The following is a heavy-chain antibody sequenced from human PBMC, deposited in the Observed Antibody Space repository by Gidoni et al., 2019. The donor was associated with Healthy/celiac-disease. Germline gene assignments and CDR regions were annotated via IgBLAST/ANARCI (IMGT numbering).Heavy chain of an antibody. CDR1: GGSFSGYY. D-gene: IGHD3-3*01. CDR2: INHSGST. CDR3: ARGRPRYDFWSGYYFYWFDP. Sequence: QVQLQQWGAGLLKPSETLSLTCAVYGGSFSGYYWSWFRQPPGKGLEWIGEINHSGSTNYNPSLKSRVTISVDTSKNQFSLKLSSVTAADTAVYYCARGRPRYDFWSGYYFYWFDPWGQGTLVTVSS. V-gene: IGHV4-34*01. J-gene: IGHJ5*02.